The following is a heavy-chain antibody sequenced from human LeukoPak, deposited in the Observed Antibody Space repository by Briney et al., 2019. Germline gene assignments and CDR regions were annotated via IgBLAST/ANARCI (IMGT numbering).Heavy chain of an antibody. CDR1: GDSVSGKSVA. Sequence: SQTLSLTCAISGDSVSGKSVAWNWIRQSPSRGLEWLGRTSYRSKWSSEYATSMKGRITINPDTSENQFSLQLISVTPEDTAVYYCARGRDYDFWSGYYLGGGEVDYWGQGTLVTVSS. J-gene: IGHJ4*02. D-gene: IGHD3-3*01. CDR2: TSYRSKWSS. CDR3: ARGRDYDFWSGYYLGGGEVDY. V-gene: IGHV6-1*01.